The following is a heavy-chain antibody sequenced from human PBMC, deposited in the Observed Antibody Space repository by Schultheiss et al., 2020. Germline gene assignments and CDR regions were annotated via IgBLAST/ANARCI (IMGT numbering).Heavy chain of an antibody. D-gene: IGHD1-7*01. V-gene: IGHV4-61*01. Sequence: SETLSLTCTVSGGSVSSGSYYWSWIRQPPGKGLEWIGYIYDTGSTNYSPSLRRRAIISLDTSKTQFSLSLTSVTAADTAVYYCARERSLGTSVWYFDLWGRGSLVTVAS. J-gene: IGHJ2*01. CDR3: ARERSLGTSVWYFDL. CDR1: GGSVSSGSYY. CDR2: IYDTGST.